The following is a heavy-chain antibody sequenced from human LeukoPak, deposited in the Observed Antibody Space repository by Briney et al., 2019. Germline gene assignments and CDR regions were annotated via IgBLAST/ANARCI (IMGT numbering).Heavy chain of an antibody. CDR2: INHSGST. CDR1: GGSFSGYY. V-gene: IGHV4-34*01. D-gene: IGHD5-24*01. CDR3: ARGKVATIDY. J-gene: IGHJ4*02. Sequence: SGTLSLTCAVYGGSFSGYYWSWIRQPPGKGLEWIGEINHSGSTNYNPSLKSRVTISVDTSKNQFSLKLSSVTAADTAVYYCARGKVATIDYWGQGTLVTVSS.